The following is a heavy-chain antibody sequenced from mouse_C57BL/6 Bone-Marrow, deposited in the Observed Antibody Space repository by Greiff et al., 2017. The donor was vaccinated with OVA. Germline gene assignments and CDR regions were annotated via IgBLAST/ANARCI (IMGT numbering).Heavy chain of an antibody. D-gene: IGHD1-1*01. Sequence: DVKLVESGGDLVKPGGSLKLSCAASGFTFSSYGMSWVRQTPDKRLEWVATISSGGSYTYYPDSVKGRFTISRDNAKNTLYLQMSSLKSEDTAMYYCARGVYGSFDYWGQGTTLTVSS. CDR3: ARGVYGSFDY. CDR1: GFTFSSYG. J-gene: IGHJ2*01. V-gene: IGHV5-6*02. CDR2: ISSGGSYT.